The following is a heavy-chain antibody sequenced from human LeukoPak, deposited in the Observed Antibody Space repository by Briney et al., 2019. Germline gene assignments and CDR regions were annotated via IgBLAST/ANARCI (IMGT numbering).Heavy chain of an antibody. CDR3: ARIYCSSTSCYDHWDAFDI. CDR1: GGSISSYC. Sequence: SETLSLTCTVSGGSISSYCWSWIRQPPGKGLEWIGYIYYSGSTNYNPSLKSRVTISVDTSKNQFSLKLSSVTAADTAVYYCARIYCSSTSCYDHWDAFDIWGQGTMVTVSS. CDR2: IYYSGST. D-gene: IGHD2-2*01. J-gene: IGHJ3*02. V-gene: IGHV4-59*01.